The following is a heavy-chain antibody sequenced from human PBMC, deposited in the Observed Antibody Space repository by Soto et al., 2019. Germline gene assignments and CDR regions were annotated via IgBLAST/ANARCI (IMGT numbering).Heavy chain of an antibody. CDR1: GYTFTSYD. D-gene: IGHD6-13*01. J-gene: IGHJ4*02. V-gene: IGHV1-8*01. CDR2: INPISGKT. Sequence: ASVKVSCKASGYTFTSYDINWVRQATGQGLEWMGRINPISGKTNYAQKFQGRVTITADNSTSTAYMELSSLRSEDTVVYYCASGYSSSWYNYFDYWGQGTLVTVSS. CDR3: ASGYSSSWYNYFDY.